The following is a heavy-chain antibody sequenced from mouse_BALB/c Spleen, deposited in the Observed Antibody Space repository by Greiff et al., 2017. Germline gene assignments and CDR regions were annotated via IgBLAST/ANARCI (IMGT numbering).Heavy chain of an antibody. Sequence: VQLKESGPGLVAPSQSLSITCTVSGFSLSRYSVHWVRQPPGKGLEWLGMIWGGGSTDYNSALKSRLSISKDNSKSQVFLKMNSLQTDDTAMYYCASDYYGSSSPFAYWGQGTLVTVSA. J-gene: IGHJ3*01. D-gene: IGHD1-1*01. CDR1: GFSLSRYS. CDR3: ASDYYGSSSPFAY. V-gene: IGHV2-6-4*01. CDR2: IWGGGST.